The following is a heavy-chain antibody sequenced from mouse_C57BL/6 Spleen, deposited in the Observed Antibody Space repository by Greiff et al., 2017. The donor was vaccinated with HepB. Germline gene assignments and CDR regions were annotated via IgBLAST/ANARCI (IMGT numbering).Heavy chain of an antibody. J-gene: IGHJ3*01. V-gene: IGHV1-55*01. Sequence: VQLQQPGAELVKPGASVKMSCKASGYTFTSYWITWVKQRPGQGLEWIGDIYPGSGSTNYNEKFKSKATLTVDTSSSTAYMQLSSLTSEDSAVYYCARLDDYDVAWFAYWGQGTLVTVSA. CDR2: IYPGSGST. D-gene: IGHD2-4*01. CDR1: GYTFTSYW. CDR3: ARLDDYDVAWFAY.